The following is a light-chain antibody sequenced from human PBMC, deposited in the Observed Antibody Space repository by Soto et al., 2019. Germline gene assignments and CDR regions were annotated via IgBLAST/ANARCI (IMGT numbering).Light chain of an antibody. CDR1: QSVSSN. CDR3: QQYNNWLWT. V-gene: IGKV3-15*01. CDR2: GAS. Sequence: DRVMRQSPATLSVSPGERATLSCRASQSVSSNLAWYQQKPGQAPRLLIYGASTRATGIPARFSGSGSGTEFTLTISSLQSEDFAVYYCQQYNNWLWTFAQGTKVAIK. J-gene: IGKJ1*01.